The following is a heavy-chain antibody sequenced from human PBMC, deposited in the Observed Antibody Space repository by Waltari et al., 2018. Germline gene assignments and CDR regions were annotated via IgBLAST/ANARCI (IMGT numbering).Heavy chain of an antibody. J-gene: IGHJ4*02. Sequence: QVQLVQSGAEVKKPGASVKVSCKASGYTFTGYYMHWVRQAPGQGLEWMGRINPNSGGTNDEQKFQGRVTMTRDTSISTAYMELSRLRSDDTAVYYCARGGTIFGVVIIFRDYWGQGTLVTVSS. V-gene: IGHV1-2*06. CDR1: GYTFTGYY. CDR3: ARGGTIFGVVIIFRDY. CDR2: INPNSGGT. D-gene: IGHD3-3*01.